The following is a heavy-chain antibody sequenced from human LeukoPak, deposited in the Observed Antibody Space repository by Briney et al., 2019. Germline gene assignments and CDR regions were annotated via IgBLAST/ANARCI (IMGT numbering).Heavy chain of an antibody. CDR2: IYYSGST. CDR3: ARSFLPNFLDY. V-gene: IGHV4-61*01. CDR1: GGSVSSGNYY. D-gene: IGHD2/OR15-2a*01. J-gene: IGHJ4*02. Sequence: SETLSLTCTVSGGSVSSGNYYWSWIRQPPGKGLEWIGYIYYSGSTNYNPYLKSRVTISVDTSKNQFSLKLSSVTAAVAAVYYCARSFLPNFLDYWGEETLVTVSS.